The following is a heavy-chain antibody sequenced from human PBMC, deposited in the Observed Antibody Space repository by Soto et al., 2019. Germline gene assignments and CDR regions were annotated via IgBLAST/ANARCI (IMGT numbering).Heavy chain of an antibody. V-gene: IGHV3-21*01. D-gene: IGHD3-16*02. Sequence: PGGSLRLSCAASGFTFSSYSMNWVRQAPGKGLEWVSSISSSSSYIYYADSVKGRFTISRDNAKNSLYLQMNSLRAEDTAVYYCARELPYFDYIWGSYRPLCYWGQGSLVTVSS. CDR3: ARELPYFDYIWGSYRPLCY. CDR1: GFTFSSYS. J-gene: IGHJ4*02. CDR2: ISSSSSYI.